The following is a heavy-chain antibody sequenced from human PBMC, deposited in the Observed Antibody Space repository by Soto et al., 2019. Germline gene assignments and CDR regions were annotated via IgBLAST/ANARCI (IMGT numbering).Heavy chain of an antibody. Sequence: ASVKVSCKASGYTFTSYYMHWVRQAPGQGLEWMGIINPSGGSTSYAQKFQGRVTMTRDTSTSTVYMELSSLRSEDTAVYYCARNPQYSGSYYNLFDYWGQGTLVTVSS. CDR3: ARNPQYSGSYYNLFDY. V-gene: IGHV1-46*01. D-gene: IGHD3-10*01. J-gene: IGHJ4*02. CDR2: INPSGGST. CDR1: GYTFTSYY.